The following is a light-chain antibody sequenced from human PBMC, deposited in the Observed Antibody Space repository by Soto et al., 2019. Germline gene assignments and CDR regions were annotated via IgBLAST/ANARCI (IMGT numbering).Light chain of an antibody. CDR2: AAS. J-gene: IGKJ1*01. CDR3: QQNYRATPWT. Sequence: DIQMTQSPPSLSASVGDRITITCRASQSISRYLNWYQHKPGKAPKLLINAASSLERGVPSRFSGGGSGTDFTLNSSSLQPDDFATYYCQQNYRATPWTFGQGTKVEVK. V-gene: IGKV1-39*01. CDR1: QSISRY.